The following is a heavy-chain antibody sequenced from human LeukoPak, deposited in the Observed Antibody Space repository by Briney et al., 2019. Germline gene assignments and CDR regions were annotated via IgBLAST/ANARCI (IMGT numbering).Heavy chain of an antibody. V-gene: IGHV1-18*01. CDR1: GYTFTSYG. D-gene: IGHD3-16*01. Sequence: GASVNVSCKATGYTFTSYGISWVRQAPGQGLEWMGWISSNSDNTNYAQKLQGRVTMTTDTSTSTAYMGLRSLRSDDTAVYYCARDWGSIKVITDYWGQGTLVTVSS. CDR2: ISSNSDNT. CDR3: ARDWGSIKVITDY. J-gene: IGHJ4*02.